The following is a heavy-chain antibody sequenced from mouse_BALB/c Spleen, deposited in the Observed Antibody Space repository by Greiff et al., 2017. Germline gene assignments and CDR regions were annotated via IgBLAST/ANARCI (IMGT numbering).Heavy chain of an antibody. CDR2: ISSGGSYT. Sequence: EVKLVESGGGLVKPGGSLKLSCAASGFTFSSYTMSWVRQTPEKRLEWVATISSGGSYTYYPDSVKGRFTISRDNAKNTLYLQMSSLKSEDTAMYYCTRERDLWFAYWGQGTLVTVSA. V-gene: IGHV5-6-4*01. CDR1: GFTFSSYT. J-gene: IGHJ3*01. CDR3: TRERDLWFAY.